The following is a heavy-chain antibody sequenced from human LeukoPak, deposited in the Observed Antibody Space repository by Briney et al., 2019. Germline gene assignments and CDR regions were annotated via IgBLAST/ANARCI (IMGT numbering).Heavy chain of an antibody. V-gene: IGHV4-59*01. D-gene: IGHD2-2*01. Sequence: PSETLSLTCTVSGGSITGYYWSWIRQPPGKGLEWIGYVFYSGGTLYNPSLKSRVTISVDTSKNQFSLKLSSVTAADTAVYYCARGEGYCSSTSCYYYFDYWGQGTLVTVSS. CDR2: VFYSGGT. CDR3: ARGEGYCSSTSCYYYFDY. J-gene: IGHJ4*02. CDR1: GGSITGYY.